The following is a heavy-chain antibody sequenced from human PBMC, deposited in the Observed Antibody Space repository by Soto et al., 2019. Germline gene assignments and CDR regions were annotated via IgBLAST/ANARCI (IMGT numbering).Heavy chain of an antibody. CDR3: ARLSKGDYSNIYYYYYYMDV. CDR2: ISSSGSTI. Sequence: QVQLVESGGGLVKPGGSMRLSCAASGFTFSDYYMSWIRQAPGKGLEWVSYISSSGSTIYYADSVKGRFTISRDNAKNSLYLQMNSLRAEDTAVYYCARLSKGDYSNIYYYYYYMDVWGKGTTVTVSS. D-gene: IGHD4-4*01. J-gene: IGHJ6*03. V-gene: IGHV3-11*01. CDR1: GFTFSDYY.